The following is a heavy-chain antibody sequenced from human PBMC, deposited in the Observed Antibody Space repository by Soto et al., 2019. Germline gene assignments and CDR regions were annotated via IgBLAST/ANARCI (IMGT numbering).Heavy chain of an antibody. V-gene: IGHV1-69*04. D-gene: IGHD3-10*01. CDR1: GGTFSSYT. CDR3: AREGGRDGSGSYYSDYYYYMDV. CDR2: IIPILGIA. Sequence: SVKVSCKASGGTFSSYTISWVRQAPGQGLEWMGRIIPILGIANYAQKFQGRVTITADKSTSTAYMELSSLRSEDTAVYYCAREGGRDGSGSYYSDYYYYMDVCGKGTTVTVSS. J-gene: IGHJ6*03.